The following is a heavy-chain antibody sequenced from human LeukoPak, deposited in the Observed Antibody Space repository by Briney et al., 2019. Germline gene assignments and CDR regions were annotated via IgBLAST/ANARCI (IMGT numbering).Heavy chain of an antibody. CDR1: GFTVSSNY. J-gene: IGHJ3*02. D-gene: IGHD3-22*01. CDR3: ASVYYYDAFDI. CDR2: IYSGGST. V-gene: IGHV3-53*01. Sequence: PGGSLRLSCEASGFTVSSNYMSWVRQAPGKGLEWVSVIYSGGSTYYADSVKGRFTISRDNSKNTLYLQMNSLRAEDTAVYYCASVYYYDAFDIWGQGTMVTVSS.